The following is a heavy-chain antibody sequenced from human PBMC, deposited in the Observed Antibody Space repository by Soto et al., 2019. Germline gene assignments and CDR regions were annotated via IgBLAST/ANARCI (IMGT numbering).Heavy chain of an antibody. V-gene: IGHV1-2*04. CDR2: INPNSGGT. CDR1: GYTFTGYY. D-gene: IGHD6-19*01. Sequence: SVKVSCKASGYTFTGYYMHWVRQAPGQGLEWMGWINPNSGGTNYAQKFQGWVTMTRDTSISTAYMELSRLRSDDTAVYYCAREYGIEVAGDSQNYYGMDVWGQGTTVTVSS. J-gene: IGHJ6*02. CDR3: AREYGIEVAGDSQNYYGMDV.